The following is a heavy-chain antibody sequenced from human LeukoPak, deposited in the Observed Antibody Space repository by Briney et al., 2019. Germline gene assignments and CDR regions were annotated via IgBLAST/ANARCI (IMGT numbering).Heavy chain of an antibody. Sequence: ASVKLSCKASGYTFTSYDINWVRQATGQGLEWMGWMNPNSGNTGYAQKFQGRVTMTRNTSISTAYMELSRLRSEDTAVYYCARHPQVTAAGYYFDYWGQGTLVTVSS. CDR1: GYTFTSYD. D-gene: IGHD2-2*01. CDR2: MNPNSGNT. V-gene: IGHV1-8*01. CDR3: ARHPQVTAAGYYFDY. J-gene: IGHJ4*02.